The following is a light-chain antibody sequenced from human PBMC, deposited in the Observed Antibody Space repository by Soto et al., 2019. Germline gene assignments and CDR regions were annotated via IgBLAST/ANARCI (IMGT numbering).Light chain of an antibody. V-gene: IGLV2-14*01. CDR2: EVS. CDR3: SSYTTSGTPV. CDR1: SSDVGGYNY. J-gene: IGLJ3*02. Sequence: QSVLTQPASVSGSPGQSITISCTGTSSDVGGYNYLSWYQQHPGKAPKVMIYEVSNRPSGVSKRFSGSKSGNTASLTISGLQAEDEADYFCSSYTTSGTPVFGGGTKGTVL.